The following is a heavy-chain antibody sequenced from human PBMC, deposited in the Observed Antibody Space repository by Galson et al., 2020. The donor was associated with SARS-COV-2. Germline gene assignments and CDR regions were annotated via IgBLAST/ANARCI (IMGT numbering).Heavy chain of an antibody. D-gene: IGHD4-17*01. CDR3: AHMATVYWGFGE. Sequence: SGPTLVNPTQTLTLNFKFPGFSLSTSGEGVVCIRQPPGKALEWLALLNLDDATRHSPSLKGNLTITKDTSKNQVVLPMTNMDPVDTAPYYCAHMATVYWGFGEWGQGTLVTVSS. CDR2: LNLDDAT. J-gene: IGHJ4*02. V-gene: IGHV2-5*02. CDR1: GFSLSTSGEG.